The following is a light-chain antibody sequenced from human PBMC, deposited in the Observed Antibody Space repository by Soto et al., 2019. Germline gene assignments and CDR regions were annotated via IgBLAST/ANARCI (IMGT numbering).Light chain of an antibody. CDR2: GAS. CDR3: QQYNNWWT. J-gene: IGKJ1*01. CDR1: QSVSSN. Sequence: EIVMTQSPATLSVSPGERATLSCRASQSVSSNLAWYQQKLGQAPRLLIYGASTRATAIPARFSGSGYGTEFTLTISSLQSEDFAVYYCQQYNNWWTFGQGTKVELK. V-gene: IGKV3-15*01.